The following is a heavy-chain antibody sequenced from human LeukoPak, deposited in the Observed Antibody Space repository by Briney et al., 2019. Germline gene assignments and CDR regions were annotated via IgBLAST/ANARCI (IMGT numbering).Heavy chain of an antibody. CDR1: GGSISSSSYY. Sequence: SETLSLTCTVSGGSISSSSYYWGWIRQPPGKGLEWIGSIYYSGSTYYNPSLKSRVTISVDTSKNQFSLNLRSVTAADTAVYYCVRGHRDNWHLDFAHRGQGTLVAVSS. CDR3: VRGHRDNWHLDFAH. D-gene: IGHD1-7*01. V-gene: IGHV4-39*07. CDR2: IYYSGST. J-gene: IGHJ4*02.